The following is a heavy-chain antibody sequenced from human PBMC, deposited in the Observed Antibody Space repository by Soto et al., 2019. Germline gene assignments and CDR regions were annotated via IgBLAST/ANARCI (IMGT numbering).Heavy chain of an antibody. CDR3: ARHYEGGIH. Sequence: QLQLHESGPGLVKPSATLSLACTVAGGSISTSTYYWVWIRQPPGKGLEWIGSVYYIGTTYYKPSLKSRLTMSLDTSNNQFSLRLTSVIASDTAVYYCARHYEGGIHWGQGTLVTVSS. CDR2: VYYIGTT. D-gene: IGHD3-16*01. V-gene: IGHV4-39*01. CDR1: GGSISTSTYY. J-gene: IGHJ4*02.